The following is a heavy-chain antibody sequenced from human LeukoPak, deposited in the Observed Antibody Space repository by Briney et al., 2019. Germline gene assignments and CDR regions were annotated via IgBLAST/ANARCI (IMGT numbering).Heavy chain of an antibody. V-gene: IGHV3-23*01. CDR1: GFTFSSFA. CDR2: ITGDGVST. J-gene: IGHJ4*02. CDR3: ARAAGSDSGFDYFDS. D-gene: IGHD6-19*01. Sequence: GGSLRLSCVASGFTFSSFAMAWVRQAPGKGLDWVAQITGDGVSTYYGDSVKGRFTISSDASESTMYLEMNSLRAEDTAVYYCARAAGSDSGFDYFDSWGQGTLVTVS.